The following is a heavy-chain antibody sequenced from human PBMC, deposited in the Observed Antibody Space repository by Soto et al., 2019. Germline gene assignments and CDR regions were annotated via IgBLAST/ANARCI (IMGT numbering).Heavy chain of an antibody. CDR2: ISYDGSNK. CDR1: GFTFSSYA. D-gene: IGHD5-12*01. V-gene: IGHV3-30-3*01. J-gene: IGHJ6*02. CDR3: ARRVWRDYDYPAYYYGMDV. Sequence: QVQLVESGGGVVQPGRSLRLSCAASGFTFSSYAMHWVRQAPGKGLEWVAVISYDGSNKYYADSVKGRFTISRDNSKNTLYLQMNSLRAEDTAVYYWARRVWRDYDYPAYYYGMDVWGQGTTVTVSS.